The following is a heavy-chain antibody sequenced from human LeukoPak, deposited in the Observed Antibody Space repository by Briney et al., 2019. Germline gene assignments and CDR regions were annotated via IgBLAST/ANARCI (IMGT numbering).Heavy chain of an antibody. CDR2: ISYDGSNK. CDR3: AQGPHYYDSSGPHGWYFDY. CDR1: GFTFSSYG. D-gene: IGHD3-22*01. V-gene: IGHV3-30*18. Sequence: GGSLRLSCAASGFTFSSYGMHWVRQAPGKGLEWVAVISYDGSNKYYADSVKGRFTISRDNSKNTLYLQMNSLRAEDTAVYYCAQGPHYYDSSGPHGWYFDYWGQGTLVTVSS. J-gene: IGHJ4*02.